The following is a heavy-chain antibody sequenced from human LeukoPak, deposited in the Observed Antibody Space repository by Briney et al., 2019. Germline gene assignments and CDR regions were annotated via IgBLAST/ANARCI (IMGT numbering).Heavy chain of an antibody. J-gene: IGHJ4*02. CDR2: ISYDGSNK. CDR3: ARAVTSY. CDR1: GFTFSSYA. D-gene: IGHD4-17*01. V-gene: IGHV3-30*04. Sequence: GRSLRLSCAASGFTFSSYAMHWVRQAPGKGLEWVAVISYDGSNKYYADSVKGRFTISRDNSKNTLYLQMNSLRAEDTAVYYCARAVTSYWGQGTLVTVSP.